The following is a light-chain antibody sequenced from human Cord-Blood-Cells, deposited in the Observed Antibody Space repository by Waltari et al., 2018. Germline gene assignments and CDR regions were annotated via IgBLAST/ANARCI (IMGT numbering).Light chain of an antibody. V-gene: IGLV2-23*02. Sequence: QSALTQPASVSGSPGQSITISCTGTSSDVGSYNLLSWYQQHPGKAPKLMIYEVSKRPLGVSERFSGSKSGDTASLTSSGLQAEDEADYYCCSYAGSSTWVFGGGTKLTVL. CDR3: CSYAGSSTWV. CDR1: SSDVGSYNL. J-gene: IGLJ3*02. CDR2: EVS.